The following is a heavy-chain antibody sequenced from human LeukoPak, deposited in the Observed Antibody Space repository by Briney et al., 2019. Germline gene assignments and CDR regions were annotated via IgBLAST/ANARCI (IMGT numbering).Heavy chain of an antibody. J-gene: IGHJ3*02. D-gene: IGHD3-3*01. V-gene: IGHV3-7*03. CDR1: GFTFSTYW. CDR2: INQDGSQK. CDR3: ARGSNFWSGLEAFDI. Sequence: GGSLRLSCGASGFTFSTYWMSWVRQAPGKGLEWVASINQDGSQKYYVDSVKGRFTISRDNAKNSLYLQMNSLRAEDTALYHCARGSNFWSGLEAFDIWGQGTMVTVSS.